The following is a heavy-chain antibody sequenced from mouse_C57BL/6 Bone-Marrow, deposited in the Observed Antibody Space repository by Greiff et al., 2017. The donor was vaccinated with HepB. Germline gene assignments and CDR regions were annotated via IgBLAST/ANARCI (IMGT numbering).Heavy chain of an antibody. CDR2: IYPGDGDT. V-gene: IGHV1-80*01. CDR1: GYAFSSYW. D-gene: IGHD1-1*01. CDR3: ARRDYAYAMDY. J-gene: IGHJ4*01. Sequence: VQLQQSGAELVKPGASVKISCKASGYAFSSYWMNWVKQRPGKGLEWIGQIYPGDGDTNYNGKFKGKGTLTADKSSSTAYMQLSSLTSEDSAVYFCARRDYAYAMDYWGQGTSVTVSS.